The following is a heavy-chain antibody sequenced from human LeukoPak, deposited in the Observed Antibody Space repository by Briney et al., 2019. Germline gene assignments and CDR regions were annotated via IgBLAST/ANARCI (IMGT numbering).Heavy chain of an antibody. V-gene: IGHV4-61*05. J-gene: IGHJ6*03. Sequence: SETLSLTCTVSGYSISSGYYWGWIRQPPGKGLEWIGYIYYTGSTNYNPSLKSRVTISVDTSKNQFSLKLSSVTAADTAVYYCARGGYGYSYGYYYYYYMDVWGKGTTVTVSS. CDR1: GYSISSGYY. CDR2: IYYTGST. CDR3: ARGGYGYSYGYYYYYYMDV. D-gene: IGHD5-18*01.